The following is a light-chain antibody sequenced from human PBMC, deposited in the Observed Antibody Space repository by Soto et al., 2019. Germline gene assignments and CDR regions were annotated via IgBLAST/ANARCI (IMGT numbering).Light chain of an antibody. CDR3: CSYAGSYTYV. J-gene: IGLJ1*01. CDR1: ISDVGGYNY. CDR2: DVS. Sequence: QSALTQPRSVSGSPGQSITISCTGTISDVGGYNYVSWYQQHPGKAPKLMIYDVSERPSGVPDRFSGSKSGNTASLTISGLQAEDEADYYCCSYAGSYTYVFGTETKVTVL. V-gene: IGLV2-11*01.